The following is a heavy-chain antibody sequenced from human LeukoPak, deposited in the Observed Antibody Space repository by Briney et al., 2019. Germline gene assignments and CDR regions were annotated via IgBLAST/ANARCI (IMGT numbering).Heavy chain of an antibody. CDR3: ARGVWGSYRYTGPSYNWFDP. D-gene: IGHD3-16*02. CDR1: GGSFSGYY. V-gene: IGHV4-34*01. J-gene: IGHJ5*02. Sequence: SETLSLTCAVYGGSFSGYYWSWIRQPPGKGLEWSGEINHSGSTNYNPSLKSRVTISVDTSKNQFSLKLSSVTAADTAVYYCARGVWGSYRYTGPSYNWFDPWGQGTLVTVSS. CDR2: INHSGST.